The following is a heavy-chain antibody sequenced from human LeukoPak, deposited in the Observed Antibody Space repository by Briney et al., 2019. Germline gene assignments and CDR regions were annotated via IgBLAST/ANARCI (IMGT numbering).Heavy chain of an antibody. CDR2: IYYSGST. CDR3: ARGPVVVVADNWFDP. D-gene: IGHD2-15*01. V-gene: IGHV4-30-4*01. CDR1: GGSISSGDYY. J-gene: IGHJ5*02. Sequence: PSETLALTCTVSGGSISSGDYYWSWIRQPPGKGLEWIGYIYYSGSTYYNPSLKSRVTISVDTSKNQFSLKLSSVTAADTAVYYCARGPVVVVADNWFDPWGQETLVTVSS.